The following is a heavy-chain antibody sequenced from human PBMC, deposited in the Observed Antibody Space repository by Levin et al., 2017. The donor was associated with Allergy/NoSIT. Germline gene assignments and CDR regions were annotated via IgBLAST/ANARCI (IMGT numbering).Heavy chain of an antibody. D-gene: IGHD2-21*02. Sequence: SVKVSCKASGGTFSSYAISWVRQAPGQGLEWMGGIIPIFGTANYAQKFQGRVTITADESTSTAYMELSSLRSEDTAVYYCARQYCGGDCYYSYYFDYWGQGTLVTVSS. CDR3: ARQYCGGDCYYSYYFDY. CDR2: IIPIFGTA. V-gene: IGHV1-69*13. J-gene: IGHJ4*02. CDR1: GGTFSSYA.